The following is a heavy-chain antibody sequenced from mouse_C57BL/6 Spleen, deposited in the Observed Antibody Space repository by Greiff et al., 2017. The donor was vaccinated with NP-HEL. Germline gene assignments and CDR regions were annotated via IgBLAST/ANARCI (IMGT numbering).Heavy chain of an antibody. CDR2: ISDGGSYT. Sequence: EVQLVESGGGLVKPGGSLKLSCAASGFTFSSYAMSWVRQTPEKRLEWVATISDGGSYTYYPDNVKGRFTISRDNAKNNLYLQMSHLKSEDTAMYYCAREGARLADYWGQGTTLTVSS. D-gene: IGHD3-1*01. CDR1: GFTFSSYA. CDR3: AREGARLADY. V-gene: IGHV5-4*01. J-gene: IGHJ2*01.